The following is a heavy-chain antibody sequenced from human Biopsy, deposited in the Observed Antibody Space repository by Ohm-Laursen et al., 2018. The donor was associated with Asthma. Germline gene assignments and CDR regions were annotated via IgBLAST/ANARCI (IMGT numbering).Heavy chain of an antibody. CDR1: GFTFSIYD. CDR3: ARTHERWTSIQDDALDI. Sequence: LSLTCPASGFTFSIYDIHWVRQAPGKGLEWVAVISYDGGNKFYGDSVKGRFTLSRDNSRNTLYLQMNSLRVEDTAIYYCARTHERWTSIQDDALDIWGQGTMVIVSS. V-gene: IGHV3-30*03. J-gene: IGHJ3*02. CDR2: ISYDGGNK. D-gene: IGHD4-23*01.